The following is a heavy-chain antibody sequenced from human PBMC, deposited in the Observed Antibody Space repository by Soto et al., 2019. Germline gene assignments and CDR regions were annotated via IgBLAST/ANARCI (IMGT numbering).Heavy chain of an antibody. CDR1: GFIFRSYT. D-gene: IGHD1-7*01. Sequence: DVQLFESGGDLVQPGGSLRLSCAASGFIFRSYTMNWVRQVSGKGLEWVSAISGSGSDTYYADSVKGRFTISRDNSENMLYLQMNSLRAEDTGLYYCAKEITGTSFTAQGGQGTLVTVSS. J-gene: IGHJ4*02. V-gene: IGHV3-23*01. CDR2: ISGSGSDT. CDR3: AKEITGTSFTAQ.